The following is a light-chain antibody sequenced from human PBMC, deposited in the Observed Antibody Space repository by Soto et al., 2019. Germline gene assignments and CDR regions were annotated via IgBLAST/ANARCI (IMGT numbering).Light chain of an antibody. CDR3: QQYNSLWT. V-gene: IGKV1-5*03. CDR1: QSISSW. J-gene: IGKJ1*01. CDR2: KAS. Sequence: DIQMTQSPSTLSASVGDRVTITCRASQSISSWLAWYQQKPGKAPKLLIYKASTLESGVPSRFRGSGSETEFTLTISSLQPDDFASYYCQQYNSLWTFGQGTKVEI.